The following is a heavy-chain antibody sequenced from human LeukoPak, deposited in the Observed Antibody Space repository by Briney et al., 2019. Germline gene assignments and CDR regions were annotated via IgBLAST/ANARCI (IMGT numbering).Heavy chain of an antibody. Sequence: PSETLSLTCTVSGVSISSYYWSWIRQPAGQGLDWIGRIHGSGSSGSTNYNPSLKSRVTMSVDTSKNQFSLRLSSVTAADTAIYYCASGRGGSSSGFDYWGQGTLVTVSS. CDR2: IHGSGSSGST. V-gene: IGHV4-4*07. CDR3: ASGRGGSSSGFDY. CDR1: GVSISSYY. D-gene: IGHD6-6*01. J-gene: IGHJ4*02.